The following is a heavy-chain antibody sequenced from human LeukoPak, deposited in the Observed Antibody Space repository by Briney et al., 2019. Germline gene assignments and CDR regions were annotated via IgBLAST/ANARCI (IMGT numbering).Heavy chain of an antibody. J-gene: IGHJ4*02. Sequence: GRTLRLYCAASGFTFSGYGMHWLRQAPGKGLKGVAVIWYGGSNKYYEDSVKVRFTIDRDNTKNTLDLHRISLRDKDTDDYYSAKDADTNSDGYNSFDYWGQGAMVTVSS. CDR2: IWYGGSNK. V-gene: IGHV3-33*06. D-gene: IGHD5-24*01. CDR1: GFTFSGYG. CDR3: AKDADTNSDGYNSFDY.